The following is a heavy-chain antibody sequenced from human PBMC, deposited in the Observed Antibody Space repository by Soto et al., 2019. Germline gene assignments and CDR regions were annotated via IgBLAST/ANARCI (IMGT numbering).Heavy chain of an antibody. Sequence: GESLKISCKGSGYSFTSYWISWVRQMPGKGLEWMGRIDPSDSYTNYSPSFQGHVTISADKSISTAYLQWSSLKASDTAMYYCARLSDIVVVPAAFYGMDVWGQGTTVTVSS. D-gene: IGHD2-2*01. CDR1: GYSFTSYW. CDR2: IDPSDSYT. V-gene: IGHV5-10-1*01. CDR3: ARLSDIVVVPAAFYGMDV. J-gene: IGHJ6*02.